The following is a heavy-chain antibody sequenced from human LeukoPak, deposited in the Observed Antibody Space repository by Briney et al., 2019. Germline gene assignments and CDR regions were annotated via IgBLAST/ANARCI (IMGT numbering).Heavy chain of an antibody. CDR1: GFTFSSYA. J-gene: IGHJ4*02. V-gene: IGHV3-23*01. D-gene: IGHD1-26*01. CDR3: AESGSYYDEHHFDY. CDR2: ISGNGGST. Sequence: GGSLRLSCAASGFTFSSYAMSWVRQAPGKGLEWVSAISGNGGSTYYADSVKGRFTISRDNSKNTLYLQMNSLRAEDTAVYYCAESGSYYDEHHFDYWGQGTLVTVSS.